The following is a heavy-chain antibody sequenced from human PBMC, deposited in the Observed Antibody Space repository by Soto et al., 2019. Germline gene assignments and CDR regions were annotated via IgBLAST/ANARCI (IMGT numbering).Heavy chain of an antibody. Sequence: ESGGTLGQPGGSLRLSCVASGFTFSSYAMSWVRQAPGKGLEWVSGISGSGVSTYYADSVRGRFTISRDYSKNTLYLQMNSLRAEDTAVYFCATDYSQTGYCSAGSCYSDYWGQGTLVTVSS. D-gene: IGHD2-15*01. CDR2: ISGSGVST. J-gene: IGHJ4*02. CDR3: ATDYSQTGYCSAGSCYSDY. CDR1: GFTFSSYA. V-gene: IGHV3-23*01.